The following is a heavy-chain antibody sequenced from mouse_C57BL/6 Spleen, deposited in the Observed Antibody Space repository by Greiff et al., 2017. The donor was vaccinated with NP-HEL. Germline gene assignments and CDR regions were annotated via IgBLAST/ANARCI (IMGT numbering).Heavy chain of an antibody. V-gene: IGHV1-12*01. CDR2: IYPGNGDT. Sequence: QVQLKQSGAELVRPGASVKMSCKASGYTFTSYNMHWVKQTPRQGLEWIGAIYPGNGDTSYNQKFKGKATLTVDKSSSTAYMQLSSLTSEDSAVYFCAREAYYYGSSPHWYFDVWGTGTTVTVSS. CDR1: GYTFTSYN. D-gene: IGHD1-1*01. J-gene: IGHJ1*03. CDR3: AREAYYYGSSPHWYFDV.